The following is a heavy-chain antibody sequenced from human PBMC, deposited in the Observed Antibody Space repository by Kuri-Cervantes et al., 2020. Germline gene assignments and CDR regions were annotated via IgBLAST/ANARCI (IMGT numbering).Heavy chain of an antibody. D-gene: IGHD3-22*01. Sequence: GESLKISCAASGFIFSDYNMNWVRRTPGKGLEWVSHITSGGGAKNYADSVKGRFTISRDSANNSLYLQMNSLRVEDTAVYYCVRDSRGYNGVLDSWGQGTLVTVSS. V-gene: IGHV3-48*03. CDR3: VRDSRGYNGVLDS. J-gene: IGHJ4*02. CDR2: ITSGGGAK. CDR1: GFIFSDYN.